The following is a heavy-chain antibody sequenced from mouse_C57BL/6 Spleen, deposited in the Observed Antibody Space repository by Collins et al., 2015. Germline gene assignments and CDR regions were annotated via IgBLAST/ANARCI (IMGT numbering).Heavy chain of an antibody. J-gene: IGHJ3*01. CDR3: ARPGPYYYDSSSWFAY. CDR2: ISSGSSTI. CDR1: GFTFSDYG. V-gene: IGHV5-17*01. D-gene: IGHD1-1*01. Sequence: EVQLVESGGGLVKPGGSLRLSCAASGFTFSDYGMHWVRQAPEKGLEWVAYISSGSSTIYYADTVKGRFTISRDNAKNTLFLQMTSLRSEDTAMYYCARPGPYYYDSSSWFAYWGQGTLVTVSA.